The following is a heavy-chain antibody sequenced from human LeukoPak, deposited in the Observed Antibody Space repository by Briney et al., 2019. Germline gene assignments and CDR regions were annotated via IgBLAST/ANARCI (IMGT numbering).Heavy chain of an antibody. Sequence: GGSLRLSCAASGFTVSSNYMSWVRQAPGKGLEWVSVIYSGGSTYYADSVKGRFTISRDNSKNTLYLQMNSLRAEDTAVYYCAKRTDGSGTYYSFDFWGQGTLVTVSS. J-gene: IGHJ4*02. CDR2: IYSGGST. V-gene: IGHV3-66*01. CDR3: AKRTDGSGTYYSFDF. D-gene: IGHD3-10*01. CDR1: GFTVSSNY.